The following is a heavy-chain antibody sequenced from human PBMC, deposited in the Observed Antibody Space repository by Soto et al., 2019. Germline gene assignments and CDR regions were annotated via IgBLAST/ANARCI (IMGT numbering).Heavy chain of an antibody. V-gene: IGHV5-51*01. Sequence: GESLKISCKGSGYSFTSYRIGWVRQMPGKGLEWMGIIYPGDSDTRYSPSFQGQVTISADKSISTAYLQWSSLKASDTAMYYCAKKGVTYYYGMDVWGQGTTVTVSS. CDR2: IYPGDSDT. J-gene: IGHJ6*02. D-gene: IGHD3-3*01. CDR1: GYSFTSYR. CDR3: AKKGVTYYYGMDV.